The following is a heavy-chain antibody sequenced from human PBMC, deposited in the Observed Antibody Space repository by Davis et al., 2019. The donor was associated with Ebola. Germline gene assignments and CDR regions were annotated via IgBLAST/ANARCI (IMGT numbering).Heavy chain of an antibody. CDR3: ARGPLRYYYGSGSYYNFLFDY. V-gene: IGHV4-34*01. J-gene: IGHJ4*02. D-gene: IGHD3-10*01. CDR1: GGSISSYY. Sequence: SETLSLTCTVSGGSISSYYWSWIRQPPGKGLEWIGEINHSGSTNYNPSLKSRVTISVDTSKNQFSLKLSSVTAADTAVYYCARGPLRYYYGSGSYYNFLFDYWGQGTLVTVSS. CDR2: INHSGST.